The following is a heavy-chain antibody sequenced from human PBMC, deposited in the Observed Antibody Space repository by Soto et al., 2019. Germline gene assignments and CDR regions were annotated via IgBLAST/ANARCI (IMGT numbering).Heavy chain of an antibody. V-gene: IGHV3-33*01. CDR3: ARGEVQLWLFAY. CDR2: IWYDGSNK. Sequence: GGSLRLSCVASGFTFSSYAMHWVRQVAGKGLEWVAVIWYDGSNKYYADSVKGRFTISRDNSKNTLYLQMNSLRAEDTAVYYCARGEVQLWLFAYWGQGTLVTVSS. J-gene: IGHJ4*02. CDR1: GFTFSSYA. D-gene: IGHD5-18*01.